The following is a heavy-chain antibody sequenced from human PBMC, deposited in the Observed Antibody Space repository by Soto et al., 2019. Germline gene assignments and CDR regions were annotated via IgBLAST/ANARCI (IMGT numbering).Heavy chain of an antibody. CDR1: GFTFSSYW. CDR3: ARGHPPYCANGVCYPP. CDR2: IKQDGSEK. J-gene: IGHJ5*02. D-gene: IGHD2-8*01. Sequence: EVQLVESGGGLVQPGGSLRLSCAASGFTFSSYWMSWVRQAPGKGLEWVANIKQDGSEKYYVDSVKGRFTISSDNAKNSVYLQINSGRAEDTAVYYCARGHPPYCANGVCYPPWGQRTLVTVS. V-gene: IGHV3-7*04.